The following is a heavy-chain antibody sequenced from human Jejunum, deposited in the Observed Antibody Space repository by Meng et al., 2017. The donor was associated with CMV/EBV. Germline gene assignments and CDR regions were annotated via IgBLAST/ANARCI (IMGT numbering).Heavy chain of an antibody. J-gene: IGHJ3*01. D-gene: IGHD3-3*01. CDR1: FTLSNSA. CDR2: ISYDGNIK. V-gene: IGHV3-30-3*01. Sequence: FTLSNSAMHWVRQAPGKGLEWVALISYDGNIKNYADSVKGRFTVSREESKNTLYLQMNSLRPEDTAVYYCARGLPIFGVVGDAFDVWGQGTMVTVS. CDR3: ARGLPIFGVVGDAFDV.